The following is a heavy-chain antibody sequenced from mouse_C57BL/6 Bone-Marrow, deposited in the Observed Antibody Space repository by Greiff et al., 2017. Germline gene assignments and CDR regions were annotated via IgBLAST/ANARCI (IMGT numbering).Heavy chain of an antibody. CDR3: ARRGGAY. CDR2: INPNNGGT. Sequence: VQLQQSGPELVKPGASVKISCKASGYTFTDYYMNWVKQSHGKSLEWIGDINPNNGGTSYNQKFKGKATLTVDKSSSTAYMELRSLTSEDSAVYYCARRGGAYWGQGTLVTVSA. V-gene: IGHV1-26*01. CDR1: GYTFTDYY. J-gene: IGHJ3*01.